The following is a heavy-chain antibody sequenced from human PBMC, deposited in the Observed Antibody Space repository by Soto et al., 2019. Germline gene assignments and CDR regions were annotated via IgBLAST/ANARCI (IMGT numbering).Heavy chain of an antibody. CDR1: GGSISSGGYY. J-gene: IGHJ6*02. CDR2: IYYSGST. D-gene: IGHD3-3*01. Sequence: QVQLQESGPGLVKPSQTLSLTCTVSGGSISSGGYYWSWIRQHPGKGLEWIGYIYYSGSTYYNPSHRSRVTISVHTSKNQFSLKLSSVTAADTAVYYCARDRITIFGVVIEYYGMDVWGQGTTVTVSS. V-gene: IGHV4-31*03. CDR3: ARDRITIFGVVIEYYGMDV.